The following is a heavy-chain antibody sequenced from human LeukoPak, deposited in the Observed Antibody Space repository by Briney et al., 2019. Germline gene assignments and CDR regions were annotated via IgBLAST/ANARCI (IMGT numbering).Heavy chain of an antibody. Sequence: ASVKVSCKASGGTLRSYAISWVRQAPGQGLEWMGGTIPIFGTATYALRFQGRVTITTDESRSTAYMELNSLRSDDTAVYYCVREGEPQTFAYWGQGTLVTVSS. D-gene: IGHD3-16*01. CDR2: TIPIFGTA. V-gene: IGHV1-69*05. CDR3: VREGEPQTFAY. CDR1: GGTLRSYA. J-gene: IGHJ4*02.